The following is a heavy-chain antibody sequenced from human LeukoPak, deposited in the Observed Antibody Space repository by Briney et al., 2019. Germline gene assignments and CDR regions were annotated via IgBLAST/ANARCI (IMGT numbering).Heavy chain of an antibody. CDR2: ISSSSSYI. CDR3: AKDMTPLIVVVPAAMLWDFDY. CDR1: GFTFSSYS. J-gene: IGHJ4*02. D-gene: IGHD2-2*01. Sequence: GGSLRLSCAASGFTFSSYSMNWVRQAPGKGLEWVSSISSSSSYIYYADSVKGRFTISRDNAKNSLYLQMNSLRAEDTAVYYCAKDMTPLIVVVPAAMLWDFDYWGQGTLVTVSS. V-gene: IGHV3-21*04.